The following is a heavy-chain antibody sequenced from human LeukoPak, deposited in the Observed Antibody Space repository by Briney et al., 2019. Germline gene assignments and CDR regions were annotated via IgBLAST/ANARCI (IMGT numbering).Heavy chain of an antibody. V-gene: IGHV3-30*18. CDR1: GFTFSSYG. J-gene: IGHJ3*02. D-gene: IGHD2-21*01. Sequence: GGSLRLSCAASGFTFSSYGMHWVRQAPGKGLEWVAVISYDGSNKYYADSVKGRFTISRDNSKNTLYLQMNSLRAEDTAVYYCAKDLFIVANDAFDIWGQGTMVTVSS. CDR2: ISYDGSNK. CDR3: AKDLFIVANDAFDI.